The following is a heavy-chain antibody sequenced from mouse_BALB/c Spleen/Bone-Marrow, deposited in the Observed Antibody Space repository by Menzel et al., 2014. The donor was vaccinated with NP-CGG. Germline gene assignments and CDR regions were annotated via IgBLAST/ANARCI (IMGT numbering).Heavy chain of an antibody. V-gene: IGHV1-52*01. J-gene: IGHJ4*01. CDR1: DYTFXTYW. Sequence: LVESGPDLVRPGSSVKMSCKASDYTFXTYWMHWVKQRPGQGLEWIGMIDPSTSETRLNQKFKDKATLIVDKSSNTAYMQLSSLTSEDSAVYYCARRTLAMDYWGQGTSVTVSS. CDR2: IDPSTSET. CDR3: ARRTLAMDY.